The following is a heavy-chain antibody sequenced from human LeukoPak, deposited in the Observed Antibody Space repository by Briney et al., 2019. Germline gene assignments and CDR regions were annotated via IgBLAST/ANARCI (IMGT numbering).Heavy chain of an antibody. V-gene: IGHV3-23*01. CDR3: AKDDGFGTMGFDY. Sequence: GGSLRLSCAASGFTFSDYYMSWVRQAPGKGLEWVSGISGSGSGTYYADSVKGRSTISRDNSKNTLYLQMNSLRAEDTAVYYCAKDDGFGTMGFDYWGQGTLVTVSS. CDR2: ISGSGSGT. CDR1: GFTFSDYY. D-gene: IGHD3-10*01. J-gene: IGHJ4*02.